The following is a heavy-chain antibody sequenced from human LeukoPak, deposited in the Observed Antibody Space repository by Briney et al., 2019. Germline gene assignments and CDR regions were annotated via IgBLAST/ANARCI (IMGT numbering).Heavy chain of an antibody. CDR2: ISYDGSNK. CDR3: AKDSLRTVPAATFDY. D-gene: IGHD2-2*01. CDR1: GFTFGSYA. V-gene: IGHV3-30*04. J-gene: IGHJ4*02. Sequence: GGSLRLSCAASGFTFGSYAMHWVRQAPGKGLEWVAVISYDGSNKYYADSVKGRFTISRDNSKNTLYLQMNSLRAEDTAVYYCAKDSLRTVPAATFDYWGQGTLVTVSS.